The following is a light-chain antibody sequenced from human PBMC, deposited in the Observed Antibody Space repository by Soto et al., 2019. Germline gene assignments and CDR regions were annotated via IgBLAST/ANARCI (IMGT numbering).Light chain of an antibody. J-gene: IGLJ2*01. CDR3: SSYAGNSVI. CDR1: SSDVGGYNY. Sequence: QSALTQPPSASGSHGQSVTISCTGTSSDVGGYNYVSWYQQHPGKAPKLMIYEVTKRPSGVPDRFSGSKSGNTASLTVSGLQAEDEADYYCSSYAGNSVIFGGGTKLTVL. CDR2: EVT. V-gene: IGLV2-8*01.